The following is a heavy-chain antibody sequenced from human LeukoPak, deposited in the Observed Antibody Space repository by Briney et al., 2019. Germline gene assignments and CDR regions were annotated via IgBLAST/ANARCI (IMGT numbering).Heavy chain of an antibody. CDR3: ARGPSIAARYDAFDI. V-gene: IGHV3-48*03. CDR1: EFTFTSYE. D-gene: IGHD6-6*01. Sequence: GGSLRLSCAASEFTFTSYELNWVRQAPGKGLEWVSYISSSGNTISYADSVKGRFTISRDNARNSLYLQVISLRAEDTAVYYCARGPSIAARYDAFDIWGQGTMVTVSS. CDR2: ISSSGNTI. J-gene: IGHJ3*02.